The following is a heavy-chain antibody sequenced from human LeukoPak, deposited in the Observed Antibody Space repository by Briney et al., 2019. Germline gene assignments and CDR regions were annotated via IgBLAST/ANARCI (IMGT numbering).Heavy chain of an antibody. CDR1: GFTFSSYA. CDR2: IKQDGSEK. J-gene: IGHJ4*02. CDR3: AKTPGGYDYVWGTLDY. D-gene: IGHD3-16*01. Sequence: GGSLRLSCAASGFTFSSYAMSWVRQAPGKGLEWVANIKQDGSEKNYVDSVKGRFTISRDNAKNSLYLQMNSLRAEDTAVYYCAKTPGGYDYVWGTLDYWGQGTLVTVSS. V-gene: IGHV3-7*01.